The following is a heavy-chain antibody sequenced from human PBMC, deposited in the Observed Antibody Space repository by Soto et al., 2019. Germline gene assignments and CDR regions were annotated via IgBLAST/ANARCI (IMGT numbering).Heavy chain of an antibody. CDR3: ARELSHSSGRFSAITYYYYYGMDV. Sequence: QVQLVESGGGVVQPGGSLSLSCAASEFSFRSYAMHWVRQAPGKGLEWVAAISFDGIKKYYADSVGGRFSISRDKSKNTLSLEMTSLKDEDTAVYYCARELSHSSGRFSAITYYYYYGMDVWGQGTTVNVSS. CDR1: EFSFRSYA. D-gene: IGHD6-25*01. CDR2: ISFDGIKK. J-gene: IGHJ6*02. V-gene: IGHV3-30-3*01.